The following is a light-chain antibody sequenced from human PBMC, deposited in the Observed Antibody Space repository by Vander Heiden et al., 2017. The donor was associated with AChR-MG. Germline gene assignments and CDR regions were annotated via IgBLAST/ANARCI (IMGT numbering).Light chain of an antibody. J-gene: IGLJ3*02. Sequence: QSALTQPASVSGSPGQSITISCTGTGSDVGGHDSASWPQHRPGKAPQVLIHDVTRRPAGVSDRFSGSKSGDTASLTISGLRAEDEATYYCSSSTAFNTWLFGGGTKVTVL. CDR2: DVT. CDR1: GSDVGGHDS. V-gene: IGLV2-14*03. CDR3: SSSTAFNTWL.